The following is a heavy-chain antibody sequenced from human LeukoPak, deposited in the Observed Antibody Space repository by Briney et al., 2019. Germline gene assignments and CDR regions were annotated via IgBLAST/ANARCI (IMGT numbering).Heavy chain of an antibody. CDR1: GFTFNNYV. V-gene: IGHV3-23*01. CDR2: IDYAGGST. J-gene: IGHJ4*02. CDR3: AATRVCGGVLLRPNCLYFED. Sequence: GGSLRLSCAASGFTFNNYVMSWVRQAPGRGLEWVSGIDYAGGSTNYAGSVQGRFTVSRDNSKYTLYLQMNSLRAEDTAIYYCAATRVCGGVLLRPNCLYFEDWGQGTLVTVSS. D-gene: IGHD3-10*01.